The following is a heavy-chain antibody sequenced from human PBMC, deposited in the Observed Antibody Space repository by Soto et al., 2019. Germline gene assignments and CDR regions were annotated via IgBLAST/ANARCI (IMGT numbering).Heavy chain of an antibody. CDR2: ISNDGKRT. V-gene: IGHV3-30*18. J-gene: IGHJ4*02. CDR1: GFSFSSVG. D-gene: IGHD3-16*01. Sequence: GGSLRLSCAASGFSFSSVGMQWVRQTPGEGLEGVALISNDGKRTYYADSVKGRFTISRDNSRSTVSLQMDSLRVEDTALYYCVKPEDAGAWGGHYRGQATLVTLSS. CDR3: VKPEDAGAWGGHY.